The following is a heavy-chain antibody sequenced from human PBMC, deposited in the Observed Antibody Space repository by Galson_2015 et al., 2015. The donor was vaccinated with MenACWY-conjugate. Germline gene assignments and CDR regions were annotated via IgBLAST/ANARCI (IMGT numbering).Heavy chain of an antibody. Sequence: SLRLSCAASGFTFSTYGMHWVRQAPGKGLEWVAVISYDGSNKYYADSVKGRFTISRDNSKNTLFLQMNSLRAEDTAVYYCAKGREDFDYWGQGTLVTVSS. CDR2: ISYDGSNK. D-gene: IGHD1-26*01. CDR1: GFTFSTYG. CDR3: AKGREDFDY. V-gene: IGHV3-30*18. J-gene: IGHJ4*02.